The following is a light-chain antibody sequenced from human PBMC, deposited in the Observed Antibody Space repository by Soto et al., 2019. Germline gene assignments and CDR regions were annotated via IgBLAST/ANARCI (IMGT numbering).Light chain of an antibody. CDR2: DVS. CDR1: SSNVGGYNY. J-gene: IGLJ1*01. Sequence: QSALTQPASVSGSPGQSITISCTGASSNVGGYNYVSWYQQHPGKAPKLIIYDVSNRPSGVSDRFSGSKSGNTASLTISGLQTEDKADYFCSSCATSSTLHVFGTGTKVTVL. CDR3: SSCATSSTLHV. V-gene: IGLV2-14*03.